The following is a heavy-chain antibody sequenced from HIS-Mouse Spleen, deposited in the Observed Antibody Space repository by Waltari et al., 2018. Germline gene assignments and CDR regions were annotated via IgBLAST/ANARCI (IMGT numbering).Heavy chain of an antibody. CDR1: GFTFSSYA. V-gene: IGHV3-23*01. Sequence: EVQLLESGGGLVQPGGSLRLSCAASGFTFSSYAMSWVRQAPGKGLEWVAAIRGSGGSTDYADSVKCRCTISRDNSKNTLYLQMNSLRAEDTAVYYCAKTGAAAGKDYYFDYWGQGTLVTVSS. CDR3: AKTGAAAGKDYYFDY. D-gene: IGHD6-13*01. J-gene: IGHJ4*02. CDR2: IRGSGGST.